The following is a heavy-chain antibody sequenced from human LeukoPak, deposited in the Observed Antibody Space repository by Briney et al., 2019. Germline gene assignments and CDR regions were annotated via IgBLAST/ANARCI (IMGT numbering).Heavy chain of an antibody. Sequence: GASVKVSCKASGYTFTSYGISWVRQAPGQGLEWMGWISAYNGNTNYAQKLQGRVTMTTDTSTSTAYMELRSLRSDDTAAYYCAREGHYYDSSGYYLPFDYWGQGTLVTVSS. D-gene: IGHD3-22*01. CDR1: GYTFTSYG. CDR2: ISAYNGNT. V-gene: IGHV1-18*01. CDR3: AREGHYYDSSGYYLPFDY. J-gene: IGHJ4*02.